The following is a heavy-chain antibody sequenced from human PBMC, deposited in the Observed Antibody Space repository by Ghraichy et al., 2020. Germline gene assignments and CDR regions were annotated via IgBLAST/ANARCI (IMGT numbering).Heavy chain of an antibody. CDR2: IKQDGRDK. CDR1: GFTFSTCW. D-gene: IGHD6-13*01. J-gene: IGHJ4*02. CDR3: ARAFGIAAATTDFDY. V-gene: IGHV3-7*03. Sequence: GGSLRLSCAASGFTFSTCWMSWVRQAPGKGLEWVANIKQDGRDKYYVDSVKGRFTISRDNARNSLYLQMNSLRAEDTAVYYCARAFGIAAATTDFDYWGQGTLVTVSS.